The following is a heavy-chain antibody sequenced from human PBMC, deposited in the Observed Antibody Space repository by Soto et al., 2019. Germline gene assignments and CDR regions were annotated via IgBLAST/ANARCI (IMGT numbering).Heavy chain of an antibody. CDR2: INTDNGNT. V-gene: IGHV1-3*04. CDR1: GYTFTHYA. CDR3: ARQGDSRILRETFDI. J-gene: IGHJ3*02. D-gene: IGHD2-8*01. Sequence: QVQLVQSGAEVKQPGASVKVSCKSSGYTFTHYAMHWVRQAPGQGLEWLGWINTDNGNTAFSQKFQGRVSITMDKSASTAYVDLSSLISEDTAVYYCARQGDSRILRETFDIWGQGTLVTVAS.